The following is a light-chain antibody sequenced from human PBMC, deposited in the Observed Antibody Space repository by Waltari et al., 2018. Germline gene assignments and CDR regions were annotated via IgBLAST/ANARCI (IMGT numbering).Light chain of an antibody. CDR2: KVS. CDR3: MQGTHWPWT. J-gene: IGKJ1*01. V-gene: IGKV2-30*01. Sequence: DVVMTQSPLSLPVTLGQPASISCRSSQSLVSRDGNTYFNWFHHRPGQSPRRLLYKVSNRDSGVPDICSGSWSGTDFTLRISRVEAEDVGDYYCMQGTHWPWTFGPGIKVEI. CDR1: QSLVSRDGNTY.